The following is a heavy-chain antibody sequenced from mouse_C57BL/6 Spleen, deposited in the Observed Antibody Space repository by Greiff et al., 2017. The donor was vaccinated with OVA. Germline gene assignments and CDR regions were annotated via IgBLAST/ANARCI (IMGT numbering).Heavy chain of an antibody. CDR2: IDPEDGDT. J-gene: IGHJ1*03. Sequence: VQLQQSGAELVRPGASVKLSCTASGFNFKDYYMHWVKQRPEQGLEWIGRIDPEDGDTEYAPKFQGKATMTADTSSNTAYLQLSSLTSEDTAVYYCARGSNYWYFDVWGTGTTVTVAS. D-gene: IGHD1-1*01. CDR1: GFNFKDYY. CDR3: ARGSNYWYFDV. V-gene: IGHV14-1*01.